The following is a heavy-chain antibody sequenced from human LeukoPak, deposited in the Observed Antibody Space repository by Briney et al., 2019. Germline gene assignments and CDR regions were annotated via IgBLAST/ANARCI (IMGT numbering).Heavy chain of an antibody. D-gene: IGHD3-22*01. CDR3: ARVFHYYDSRTDY. CDR1: GFTFSSYW. Sequence: GGSLRLSCAASGFTFSSYWMHWVRQAPGKGLVWVSRISGDESSTSCADSVEGRFTISRDNAKNTLYLQMNSLRDEDTAVYYCARVFHYYDSRTDYWGQGTLVTVSS. V-gene: IGHV3-74*01. J-gene: IGHJ4*02. CDR2: ISGDESST.